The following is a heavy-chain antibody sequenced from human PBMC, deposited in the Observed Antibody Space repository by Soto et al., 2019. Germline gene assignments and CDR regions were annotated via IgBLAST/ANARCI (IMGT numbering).Heavy chain of an antibody. J-gene: IGHJ6*02. CDR2: ISYDGSNK. V-gene: IGHV3-30*18. CDR1: GFTVSSYG. Sequence: GGSLRLSCAASGFTVSSYGMHWVRQAPGKGLEWVAVISYDGSNKYYADSVKGRFTISRDNSKNTLYLQMNSLRAEDTAVYYCAKAIYYYYYGMDVWGQGTTVTVSS. CDR3: AKAIYYYYYGMDV.